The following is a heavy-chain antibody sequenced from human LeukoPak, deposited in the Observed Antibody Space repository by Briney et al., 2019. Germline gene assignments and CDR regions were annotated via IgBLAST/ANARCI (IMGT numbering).Heavy chain of an antibody. D-gene: IGHD2-2*01. CDR1: GGTFSSYT. V-gene: IGHV1-69*02. CDR3: ARGTVVPAAIGD. CDR2: IFPILGIA. J-gene: IGHJ4*02. Sequence: SVKVSCKASGGTFSSYTICWVRQAPGQGLEWMGRIFPILGIANYAQKFQGRVTITADKSTSTAYMELSSLRSEDTAVYYCARGTVVPAAIGDWGQGTLVTVSS.